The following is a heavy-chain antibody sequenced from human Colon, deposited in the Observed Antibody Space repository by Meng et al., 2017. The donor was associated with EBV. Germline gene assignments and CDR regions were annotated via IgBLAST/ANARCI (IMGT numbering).Heavy chain of an antibody. CDR1: GGSVSRTEYH. CDR3: ARDTSTWGNKGLDH. V-gene: IGHV4-61*03. CDR2: MYGSGSA. J-gene: IGHJ4*02. D-gene: IGHD7-27*01. Sequence: VHLTESRPGRLSSPDTQSLPRLVPGGSVSRTEYHWGWIRQPPGKGLEWIGCMYGSGSAKYNPSLNSRVTISIDTTRNHFVLKLTSVTAADTAVYYCARDTSTWGNKGLDHWGQGILVTVSS.